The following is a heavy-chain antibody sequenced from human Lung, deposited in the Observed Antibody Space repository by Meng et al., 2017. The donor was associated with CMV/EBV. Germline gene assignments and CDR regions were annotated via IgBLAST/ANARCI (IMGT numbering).Heavy chain of an antibody. CDR1: GYTFTSYY. J-gene: IGHJ5*02. Sequence: ASVKVSCKASGYTFTSYYMHWVRQAPGQGLEWMGIINPSGGSTSYAQKFQGRVTMTRDTSTSTVYMELSSLRSEDTAVYYCARGVWRSWYSPAWFDPWCHGTXVTVSS. V-gene: IGHV1-46*01. D-gene: IGHD6-13*01. CDR3: ARGVWRSWYSPAWFDP. CDR2: INPSGGST.